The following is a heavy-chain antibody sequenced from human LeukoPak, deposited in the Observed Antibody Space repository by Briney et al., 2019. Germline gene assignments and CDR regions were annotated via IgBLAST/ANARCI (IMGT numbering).Heavy chain of an antibody. V-gene: IGHV4-59*01. CDR1: GGSISSFH. CDR2: IHYSGST. D-gene: IGHD2-8*01. Sequence: KASETLSLTCTVSGGSISSFHWSWIRQPPRKGLEWIGHIHYSGSTHYNPSLKSRVTVSVDKSKNQFSLKLSSVTAADTAVYYCARVVTYQYAWFDPWGQGTLVTVSS. CDR3: ARVVTYQYAWFDP. J-gene: IGHJ5*02.